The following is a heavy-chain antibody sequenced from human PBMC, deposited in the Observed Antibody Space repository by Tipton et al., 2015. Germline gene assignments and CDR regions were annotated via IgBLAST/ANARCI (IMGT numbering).Heavy chain of an antibody. CDR2: MSGNGAEI. J-gene: IGHJ4*02. CDR1: GYSFSSFA. D-gene: IGHD6-19*01. CDR3: ARVEMFRTIAVGGPVHEDH. Sequence: SLRLSCAASGYSFSSFAMSWVRQAPGKGPEWVSVMSGNGAEIFYADSVRGRFTISRDNSKNTLYLQMSSLRSDDTAVYYCARVEMFRTIAVGGPVHEDHWGRGTLVSVSS. V-gene: IGHV3-23*01.